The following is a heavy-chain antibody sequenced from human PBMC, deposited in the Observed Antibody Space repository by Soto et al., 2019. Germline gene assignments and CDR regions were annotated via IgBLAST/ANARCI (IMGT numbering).Heavy chain of an antibody. D-gene: IGHD3-22*01. V-gene: IGHV1-69*02. CDR2: IIPILGIA. Sequence: QVQLVQSGAEVKKPGSSVKVSCKASGGTFSSYTISWVRQAPGQGLEWMGRIIPILGIANYAQKFQGRVTITADKSTSTAYKELSRLRYEDAVDYYCARGNYDISGYLHSYCDFDVWGRGTLVTVSS. CDR3: ARGNYDISGYLHSYCDFDV. CDR1: GGTFSSYT. J-gene: IGHJ2*01.